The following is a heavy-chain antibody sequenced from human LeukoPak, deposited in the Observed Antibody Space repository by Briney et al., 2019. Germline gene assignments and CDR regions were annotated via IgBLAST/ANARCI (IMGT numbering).Heavy chain of an antibody. CDR3: ARGYSQSTLNLNFDY. CDR2: IIPILGIA. D-gene: IGHD5-18*01. J-gene: IGHJ4*02. V-gene: IGHV1-69*04. Sequence: GASVKVSCKASRGTFSSYAISWVRQAPGQGLEWMGRIIPILGIANYAQKFQGRVTITADKSTSTAYMELSSLRSEDTAVYYCARGYSQSTLNLNFDYWGQGTLVTVSS. CDR1: RGTFSSYA.